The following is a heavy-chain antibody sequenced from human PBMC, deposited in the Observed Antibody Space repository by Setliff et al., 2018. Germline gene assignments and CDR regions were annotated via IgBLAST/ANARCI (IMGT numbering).Heavy chain of an antibody. V-gene: IGHV4-4*08. Sequence: PSETLSLNCNVSGASVSSHYWDWIRQPPGKGLEWIGHFHTGGAPDYNLSLKRRVTISVDTSKTQFSLKMSSVTAADRGVYYCARGRNVAARLYDSWGQRTLVTVSS. CDR2: FHTGGAP. CDR3: ARGRNVAARLYDS. J-gene: IGHJ4*02. D-gene: IGHD6-6*01. CDR1: GASVSSHY.